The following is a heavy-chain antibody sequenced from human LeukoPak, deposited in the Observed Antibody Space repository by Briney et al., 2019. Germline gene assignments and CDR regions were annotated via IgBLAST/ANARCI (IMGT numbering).Heavy chain of an antibody. CDR3: ARDHLFNDFWSGSHLLDY. Sequence: PSETLSLTCAVYGGSFSGYYWSWIRQPPGKGLEWIGEINHSGSTNYNPSLKSRVTISVDTSKNQFSLKLSSVTAADTAVYYCARDHLFNDFWSGSHLLDYWGQGTLVTVSS. CDR2: INHSGST. V-gene: IGHV4-34*01. D-gene: IGHD3-3*01. CDR1: GGSFSGYY. J-gene: IGHJ4*02.